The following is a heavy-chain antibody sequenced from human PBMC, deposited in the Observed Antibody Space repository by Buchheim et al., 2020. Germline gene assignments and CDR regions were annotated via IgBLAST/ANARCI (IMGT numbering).Heavy chain of an antibody. CDR1: GLTFSTNS. V-gene: IGHV3-30-3*01. D-gene: IGHD6-19*01. CDR3: AKGRWDTSGWFFDY. J-gene: IGHJ4*02. CDR2: ISFDGSDQ. Sequence: QVQLVESGGGVVQHGRSLRLFCAASGLTFSTNSMHWVRQAPGKGLEWVAGISFDGSDQHRIGSAKDRLTISREISKTTLSHQKNSLRVEDTAIYYCAKGRWDTSGWFFDYWGQGTL.